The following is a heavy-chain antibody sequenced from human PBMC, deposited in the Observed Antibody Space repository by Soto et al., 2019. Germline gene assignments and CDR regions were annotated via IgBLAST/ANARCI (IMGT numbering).Heavy chain of an antibody. D-gene: IGHD3-22*01. CDR2: ISAYNGNT. J-gene: IGHJ6*02. V-gene: IGHV1-18*01. CDR1: GYTFTSYG. CDR3: ARDGYSNIVVVDGLDYYYGMDV. Sequence: QVQLVQSGAEVKKPGASVKVSCKASGYTFTSYGISWVRQAPGQGLEWMGWISAYNGNTNDAQKLQGRVTMTTDTSTSTAYMELRSLRSDDTAVYYCARDGYSNIVVVDGLDYYYGMDVWGQGTTVTVSS.